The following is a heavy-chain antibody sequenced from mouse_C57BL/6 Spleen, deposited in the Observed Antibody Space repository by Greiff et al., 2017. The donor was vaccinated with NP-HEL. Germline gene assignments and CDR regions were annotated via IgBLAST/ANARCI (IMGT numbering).Heavy chain of an antibody. V-gene: IGHV2-2*01. CDR2: IWSGGST. J-gene: IGHJ4*01. CDR1: GFSLTSYG. Sequence: VQRVESGPGLVQPSQSLSITCTVSGFSLTSYGVHWVRQSPGKGLEWLGVIWSGGSTDYNAAFISRLSISKDNSKSQVFFKMNSLQADDTAIYYCARNAGLRLYYAMDYWGQGTSVTVSS. D-gene: IGHD1-2*01. CDR3: ARNAGLRLYYAMDY.